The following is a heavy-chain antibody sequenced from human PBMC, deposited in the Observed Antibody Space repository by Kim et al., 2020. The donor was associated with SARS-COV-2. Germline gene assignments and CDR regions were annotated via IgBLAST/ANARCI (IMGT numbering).Heavy chain of an antibody. Sequence: GGSLRLSCAASGFTFSSYGMHWVRQAPGKGLEWVAVIWYDGSNKYYADSVKGRFTISRDNSKNTLYLQMNSLRAEDTAVYYCAREHMTTVTTGWDYYYGMDVWGQGTTVTVSS. V-gene: IGHV3-33*01. J-gene: IGHJ6*02. CDR1: GFTFSSYG. CDR3: AREHMTTVTTGWDYYYGMDV. D-gene: IGHD4-4*01. CDR2: IWYDGSNK.